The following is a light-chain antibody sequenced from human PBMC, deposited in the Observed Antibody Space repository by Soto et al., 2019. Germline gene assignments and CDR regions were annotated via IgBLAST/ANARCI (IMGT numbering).Light chain of an antibody. CDR1: QSVAGN. CDR2: GAS. Sequence: EIVMTQSPSTLSVSPGERATLSCRASQSVAGNLAWYQQKPGQAPRLLIYGASTRATGIPARFSGSGSGTEFTLPISSLQSEDFAVYYCQQYNDWHPITFGQGTRLEIK. J-gene: IGKJ5*01. V-gene: IGKV3-15*01. CDR3: QQYNDWHPIT.